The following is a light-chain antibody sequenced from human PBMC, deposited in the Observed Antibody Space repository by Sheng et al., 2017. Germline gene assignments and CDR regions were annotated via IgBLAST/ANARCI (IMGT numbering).Light chain of an antibody. Sequence: DIVMTQSPLSLPVTPGEPASISCRSSQSLLHSNGYTYLDWYLQRPGQSPQLLVFLGFKRAPGVPDRFSGSGSGTDFTLTISGVQAEDVGVYYCMQALTTPQYFGRGTKLE. CDR2: LGF. CDR1: QSLLHSNGYTY. J-gene: IGKJ2*01. V-gene: IGKV2-28*01. CDR3: MQALTTPQY.